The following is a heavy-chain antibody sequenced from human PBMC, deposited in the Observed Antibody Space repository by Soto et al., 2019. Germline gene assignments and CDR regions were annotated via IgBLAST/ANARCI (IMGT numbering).Heavy chain of an antibody. J-gene: IGHJ3*02. Sequence: EVQLVESGGGLVQPGGSLRLSCAASAFTFSSFSMNWVRQAPGKGLEWVSFISSSGSIIYSADSVKGRFTISRDNAKNVLYLQMNSLRDEDTAVYYCARDRSGALYYVISGLPLSDPFDILGPGKMVTVSS. CDR3: ARDRSGALYYVISGLPLSDPFDI. CDR2: ISSSGSII. V-gene: IGHV3-48*02. D-gene: IGHD3-22*01. CDR1: AFTFSSFS.